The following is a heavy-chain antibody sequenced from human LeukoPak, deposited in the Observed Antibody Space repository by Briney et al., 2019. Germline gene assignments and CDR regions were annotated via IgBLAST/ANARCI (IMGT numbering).Heavy chain of an antibody. V-gene: IGHV3-21*01. CDR1: GFTFSSYS. D-gene: IGHD2-2*01. J-gene: IGHJ4*02. CDR2: ISSSSSYI. Sequence: GGSLRLSCAASGFTFSSYSMSWVRQAPGKGLEWVSSISSSSSYIYYADSVKGRFTISRDNAKNSLYLQMNSLRAEDTAVYYCARGSSSCFDYWGQGTLVTASS. CDR3: ARGSSSCFDY.